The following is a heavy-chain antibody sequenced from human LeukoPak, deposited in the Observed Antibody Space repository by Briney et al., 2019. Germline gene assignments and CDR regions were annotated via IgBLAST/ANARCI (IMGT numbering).Heavy chain of an antibody. Sequence: GGSLRLSCAASGFTFDDYGLSWVRQVPGKGLEWVSGLNWNGASTGYADSVKGRFTISRDNAKNSLYLQMNSLRAEDTAVYYCARGLSGYSSSLGYWGQGTLVTVSS. J-gene: IGHJ4*02. CDR1: GFTFDDYG. CDR3: ARGLSGYSSSLGY. V-gene: IGHV3-20*04. D-gene: IGHD6-6*01. CDR2: LNWNGAST.